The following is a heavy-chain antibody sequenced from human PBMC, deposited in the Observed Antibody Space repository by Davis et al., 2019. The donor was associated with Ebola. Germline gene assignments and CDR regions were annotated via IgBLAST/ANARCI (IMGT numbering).Heavy chain of an antibody. CDR1: GYTFTSYY. V-gene: IGHV1-46*01. CDR2: INPSGGST. D-gene: IGHD3-3*01. CDR3: ARGRRITIFGGYYGMDV. Sequence: AASVKVSCKASGYTFTSYYMHWVRQAPGQGLEWMGIINPSGGSTSYAQKFQGRVTVTRDTSTSTVYMELSSLRSEDTAVYYCARGRRITIFGGYYGMDVWGQGTTVTVSS. J-gene: IGHJ6*02.